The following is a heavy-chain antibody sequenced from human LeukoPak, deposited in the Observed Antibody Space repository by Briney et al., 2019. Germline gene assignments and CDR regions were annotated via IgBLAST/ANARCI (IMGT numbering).Heavy chain of an antibody. CDR1: GGSISSYY. Sequence: SETLSLTCTVSGGSISSYYWSWIRQPPGKGLEWIGYIYYSGSTNYNPSLKSRVTMLVDTSKNQFSLKLSSVTAADTAVYYCARDHGSDYDILTGYAFDIWGQGTMVTVSS. J-gene: IGHJ3*02. CDR2: IYYSGST. V-gene: IGHV4-59*01. CDR3: ARDHGSDYDILTGYAFDI. D-gene: IGHD3-9*01.